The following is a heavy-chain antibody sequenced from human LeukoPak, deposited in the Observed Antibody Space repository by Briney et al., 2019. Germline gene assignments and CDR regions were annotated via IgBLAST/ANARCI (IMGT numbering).Heavy chain of an antibody. D-gene: IGHD4-23*01. CDR2: INPSSGGT. Sequence: GASVKVSCKSSGYTFTGYYIHWVRQAPGQGLEWMGWINPSSGGTNSAQKFQGRVTMNRDTSISTAYMELTRLTSDDTAVHYCARGNPTPIDYWGRGALVTVSS. CDR1: GYTFTGYY. J-gene: IGHJ4*02. V-gene: IGHV1-2*02. CDR3: ARGNPTPIDY.